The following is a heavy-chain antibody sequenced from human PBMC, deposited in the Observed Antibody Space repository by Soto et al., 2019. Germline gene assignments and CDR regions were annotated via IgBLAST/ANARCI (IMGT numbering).Heavy chain of an antibody. D-gene: IGHD3-10*01. CDR2: IYYSGST. CDR3: ARGITMVPY. J-gene: IGHJ4*02. V-gene: IGHV4-59*01. CDR1: GGSISSYY. Sequence: QVQLQESGPGLVKPSETLSLTCTVSGGSISSYYWSWIRQPPGKGLEWIGYIYYSGSTNYNPSLKSPVTISVDTAKNQFALKLSSVTAADTAVYYCARGITMVPYWGQGTLVTVSS.